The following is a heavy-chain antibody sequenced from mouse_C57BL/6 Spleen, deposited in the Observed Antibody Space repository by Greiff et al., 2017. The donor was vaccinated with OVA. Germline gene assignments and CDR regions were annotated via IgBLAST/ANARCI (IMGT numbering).Heavy chain of an antibody. CDR2: IYPGSGNT. D-gene: IGHD2-13*01. J-gene: IGHJ2*01. V-gene: IGHV1-76*01. CDR3: ARSGDALRDY. Sequence: QVQLKHSGAELVRPGASVKLSCKASGYTFTDYYINWVKQRPGQGLEWIARIYPGSGNTYYNEKFKGKATLTAEKSSSTAYMQLSSLTSEDSAVYFCARSGDALRDYWGQGTTLTVSS. CDR1: GYTFTDYY.